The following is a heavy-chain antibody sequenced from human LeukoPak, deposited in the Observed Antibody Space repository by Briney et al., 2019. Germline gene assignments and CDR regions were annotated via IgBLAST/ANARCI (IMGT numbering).Heavy chain of an antibody. J-gene: IGHJ3*02. D-gene: IGHD1-7*01. CDR2: INRDGSQK. Sequence: GGSLRLSCAASGFTFSSYWMSWVRQAPGKGLEWVANINRDGSQKNHVDSVKGRFTISRDNAKNSLYLQMNSLRAEDTAVYYCARDQMGLELADAFDIWGQGTMVTVSS. CDR1: GFTFSSYW. CDR3: ARDQMGLELADAFDI. V-gene: IGHV3-7*01.